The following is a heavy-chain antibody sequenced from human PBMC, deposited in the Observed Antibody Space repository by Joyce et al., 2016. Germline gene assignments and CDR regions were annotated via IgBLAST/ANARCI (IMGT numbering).Heavy chain of an antibody. J-gene: IGHJ5*02. CDR2: INPNNGGT. Sequence: QVQLVQSGAEVKKPGASVKVSCKTSGYNFGDHYIHWVRQSPREGLEWRGWINPNNGGTKDAPKFQGRVSLTRAPSINTAYMELSRLASGDTAVYYCARDIMPAALRGRGWFDPWGQGTLVSVSS. V-gene: IGHV1-2*02. CDR3: ARDIMPAALRGRGWFDP. D-gene: IGHD2-2*02. CDR1: GYNFGDHY.